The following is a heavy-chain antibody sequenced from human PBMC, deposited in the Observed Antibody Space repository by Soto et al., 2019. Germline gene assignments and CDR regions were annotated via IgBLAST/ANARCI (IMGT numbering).Heavy chain of an antibody. CDR3: ARGVLR. CDR1: GGSISSGNYY. Sequence: QVQLQESGPGLVKPSQTLSLTCSVSGGSISSGNYYWSLIRQLPGKGLEWIGYISYTGSTFYNPSLKSRVTISVDTSKNLFSLELSSVTAADTAVYYCARGVLRWGQGTLVTVSS. D-gene: IGHD2-8*01. J-gene: IGHJ4*02. V-gene: IGHV4-31*03. CDR2: ISYTGST.